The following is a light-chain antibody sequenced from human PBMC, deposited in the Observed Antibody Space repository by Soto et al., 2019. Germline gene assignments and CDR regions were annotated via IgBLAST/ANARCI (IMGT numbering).Light chain of an antibody. J-gene: IGKJ1*01. CDR1: QSISSW. Sequence: IQMTQSPSTLSASVGDRVTITCRASQSISSWLAWYQQKPGKAPKLLIYDASNLESAVPSRFSGSGSGTEFTLTISSLQPDDFATYYCQQYNSYSWTFGQGTKVDIK. CDR3: QQYNSYSWT. V-gene: IGKV1-5*01. CDR2: DAS.